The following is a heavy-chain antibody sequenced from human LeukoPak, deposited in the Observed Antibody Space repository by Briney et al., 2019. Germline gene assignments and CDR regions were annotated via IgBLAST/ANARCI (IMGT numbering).Heavy chain of an antibody. V-gene: IGHV4-59*01. Sequence: PSETLSLTCTVSGGSISSYYWSWIRQPPGKGLEWLGYIYYTGSTNYNPSLKSRVTISVDTSKNQFSLKLSSVTAADTAVYYCAREGPGYDSSGYYYFAFDIWGQGTMVTVSS. CDR2: IYYTGST. J-gene: IGHJ3*02. CDR3: AREGPGYDSSGYYYFAFDI. CDR1: GGSISSYY. D-gene: IGHD3-22*01.